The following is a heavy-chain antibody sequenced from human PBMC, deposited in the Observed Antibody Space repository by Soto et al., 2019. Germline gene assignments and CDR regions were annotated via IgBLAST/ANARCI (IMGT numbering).Heavy chain of an antibody. D-gene: IGHD2-2*01. CDR2: IIPILGIA. CDR3: ARDPRPIVVVPAAMDSGVAFDI. Sequence: QVQLVQSGAEVKKPGSSVKVACKASGGTFSSYTISWVRQAPGQGLEWMGRIIPILGIANDAQKFQGRVTITADKTTSKAYMELRSVRTEDTAVYYCARDPRPIVVVPAAMDSGVAFDIWGQGTMVTVSS. CDR1: GGTFSSYT. V-gene: IGHV1-69*08. J-gene: IGHJ3*02.